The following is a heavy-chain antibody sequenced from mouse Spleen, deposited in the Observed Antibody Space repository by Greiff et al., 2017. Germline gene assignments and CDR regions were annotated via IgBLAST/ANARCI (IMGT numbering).Heavy chain of an antibody. Sequence: QVQLQQSGAELVMPGASVKLSCKASGYTFTSYWMHWVKQRPGQGLEWIGEIDPSDSYTNYNQKFKGKATLTVDKSSSTAYMQLSSLTSEDSAVYYCARVGYYYCDYWGQGTTLTVSS. J-gene: IGHJ2*01. V-gene: IGHV1-69*01. CDR1: GYTFTSYW. CDR2: IDPSDSYT. CDR3: ARVGYYYCDY. D-gene: IGHD2-3*01.